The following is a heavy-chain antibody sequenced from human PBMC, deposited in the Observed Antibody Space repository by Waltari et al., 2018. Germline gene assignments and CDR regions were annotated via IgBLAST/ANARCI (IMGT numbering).Heavy chain of an antibody. CDR2: IGHGDPDS. V-gene: IGHV5-51*01. CDR3: ARHVTATFGVAEADI. J-gene: IGHJ3*02. Sequence: EVQLVQSGAEVKKPGESLKISCKGSGYKFTNYWIGWVRQMTGDGLEWMRMIGHGDPDSGSSPSFEGQVTCSVDKSTSTAYLQWTSLKASDTAMYYCARHVTATFGVAEADIWGQGTMVTVSS. D-gene: IGHD3-3*01. CDR1: GYKFTNYW.